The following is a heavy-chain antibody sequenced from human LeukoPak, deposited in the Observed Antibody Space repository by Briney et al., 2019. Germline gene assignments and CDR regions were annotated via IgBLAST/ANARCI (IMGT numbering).Heavy chain of an antibody. Sequence: GASVKVSCRASGYTFTNSDITWVRQAPGQGLEWMGRISTSNGDTNYAAKLQGRVTMTTDTSTSTVYMELGSLTFDDTAVYFCARDPYHRLVPPLDLWGQGTLVTVSS. V-gene: IGHV1-18*01. CDR2: ISTSNGDT. J-gene: IGHJ5*02. CDR3: ARDPYHRLVPPLDL. CDR1: GYTFTNSD. D-gene: IGHD1-14*01.